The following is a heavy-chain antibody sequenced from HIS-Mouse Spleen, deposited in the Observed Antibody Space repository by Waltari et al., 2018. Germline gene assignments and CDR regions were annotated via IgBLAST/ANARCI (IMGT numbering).Heavy chain of an antibody. D-gene: IGHD2-2*02. Sequence: EVQLLESGGGLVQPGGSLRRCGAASGFTLSSYAMSWVRQAPGKGLEWVSAISGSGGSTYYADSVKGRFTISRDNSKNTLYLQMNSLRAEDTAVYYCAKGDTFKGAFDIWGQGTMVTVSS. CDR2: ISGSGGST. CDR3: AKGDTFKGAFDI. CDR1: GFTLSSYA. J-gene: IGHJ3*02. V-gene: IGHV3-23*01.